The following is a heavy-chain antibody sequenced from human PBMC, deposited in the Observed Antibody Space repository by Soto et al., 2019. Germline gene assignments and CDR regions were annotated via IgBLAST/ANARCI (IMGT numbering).Heavy chain of an antibody. J-gene: IGHJ6*03. Sequence: GASVKVSCKASGYTFTSYYMHWVRQASGQGLEWMGIINPSGGSTSYAQKFQGRVTMTRDTSTSTVYMELSSLRSEDTAVYYCAREGLLWFGELLRIYYYYMDVWGKGTTVTVSS. CDR1: GYTFTSYY. V-gene: IGHV1-46*03. D-gene: IGHD3-10*01. CDR3: AREGLLWFGELLRIYYYYMDV. CDR2: INPSGGST.